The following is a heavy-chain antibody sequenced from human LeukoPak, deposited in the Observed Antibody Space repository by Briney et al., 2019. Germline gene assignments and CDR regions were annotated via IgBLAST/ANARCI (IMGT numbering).Heavy chain of an antibody. CDR3: ARQDYSGSGSYYMDV. CDR1: GGSFSGYY. J-gene: IGHJ6*03. V-gene: IGHV4-34*01. CDR2: IYHSGTT. Sequence: NPSETLSLTCAVYGGSFSGYYWNWIRQPPGKGLEWIGEIYHSGTTHYNPSLKSRVTISLDTSKNQFSLKLSSVTAADTALYYCARQDYSGSGSYYMDVWDKGTTVTISS. D-gene: IGHD3-10*01.